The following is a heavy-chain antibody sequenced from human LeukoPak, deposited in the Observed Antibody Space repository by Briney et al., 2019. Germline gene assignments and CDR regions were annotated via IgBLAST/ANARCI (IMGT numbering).Heavy chain of an antibody. CDR1: GYSISSGYY. V-gene: IGHV4-38-2*01. D-gene: IGHD4-17*01. CDR3: ARDYGDYGGWYYYYGMDV. J-gene: IGHJ6*04. CDR2: IYHSGST. Sequence: SETLSLTCAVSGYSISSGYYWGWIRQPPGKGLEWIGSIYHSGSTYYNPSLKSRVTISVDTSKNQFSLKLSSVTAADTAVYYCARDYGDYGGWYYYYGMDVWGKRTTVTVCS.